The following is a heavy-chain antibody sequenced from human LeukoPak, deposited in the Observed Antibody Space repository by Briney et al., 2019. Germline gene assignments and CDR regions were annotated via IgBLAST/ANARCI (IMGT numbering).Heavy chain of an antibody. CDR1: GFTFSSYA. J-gene: IGHJ4*02. V-gene: IGHV3-30-3*01. D-gene: IGHD6-19*01. CDR2: ISYDGSNK. CDR3: AKELQWLVILSRHYSTFDY. Sequence: PGRSLRLSCAASGFTFSSYAMHWVRQAPGKGLEWVAVISYDGSNKYYADSVKGRFTISRDNSKNTLYLQMNSLRAEDTAVYYCAKELQWLVILSRHYSTFDYWGQGTLVTVSS.